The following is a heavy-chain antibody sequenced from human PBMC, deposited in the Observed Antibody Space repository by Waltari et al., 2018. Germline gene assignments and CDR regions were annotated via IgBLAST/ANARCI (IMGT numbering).Heavy chain of an antibody. CDR2: ISGSGGST. Sequence: EVQLLESGGGLVQPGGSLRLSCAASGFTFSSYAMSWVRRAPGKGLEWVSAISGSGGSTYYADSVKGRFTISRDNSKNTLYLQMNSLRAEDTAVYYCAKGRSVTTDYFDYWGQGTLVTVSS. V-gene: IGHV3-23*01. J-gene: IGHJ4*02. D-gene: IGHD4-17*01. CDR3: AKGRSVTTDYFDY. CDR1: GFTFSSYA.